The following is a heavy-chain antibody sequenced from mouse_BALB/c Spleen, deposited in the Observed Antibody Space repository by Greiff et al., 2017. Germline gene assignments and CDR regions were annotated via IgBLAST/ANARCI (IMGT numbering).Heavy chain of an antibody. CDR3: AREEGYGDYAMDD. CDR2: INPCNGRT. J-gene: IGHJ4*01. V-gene: IGHV1S81*02. CDR1: GYTFTSYW. Sequence: QVQLQQPGAELVKPGASVKLSCKATGYTFTSYWMHWVKQRPGQGLEWIGEINPCNGRTNYNEKFKSKATLTVDKSSSTAYMQLSSLTSEDSAVYYWAREEGYGDYAMDDWGQGTSVTVSS. D-gene: IGHD1-1*02.